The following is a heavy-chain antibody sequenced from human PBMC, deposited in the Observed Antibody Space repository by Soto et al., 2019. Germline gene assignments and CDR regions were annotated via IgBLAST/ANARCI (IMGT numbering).Heavy chain of an antibody. Sequence: QVQLVESGGGVVQPGRSLRLSCADSGFTFNNYAMHWVRQAPGKGLDWVALISYDGSNQYYADSVKGRFTISRDNSKNTLYLQINSLKAEDTAVYYCARDPLWGQARVLWYFDLWGRGTLVTVSS. J-gene: IGHJ2*01. CDR1: GFTFNNYA. CDR3: ARDPLWGQARVLWYFDL. D-gene: IGHD5-18*01. CDR2: ISYDGSNQ. V-gene: IGHV3-30-3*01.